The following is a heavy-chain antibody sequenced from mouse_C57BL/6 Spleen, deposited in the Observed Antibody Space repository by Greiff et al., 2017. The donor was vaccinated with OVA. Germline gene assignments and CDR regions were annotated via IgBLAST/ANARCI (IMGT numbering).Heavy chain of an antibody. CDR1: GYTFTSYW. CDR2: IYPRDGST. V-gene: IGHV1-85*01. CDR3: ARDGTDY. D-gene: IGHD2-1*01. J-gene: IGHJ2*01. Sequence: QVQLQQSGAELVKPGASVKLSCKASGYTFTSYWMHWVKQRPGQGLEWIGWIYPRDGSTKYNEKFKGKATLTVDTSSSTAYMELHSLTSEDSAVYFCARDGTDYWGQGTTLTVSS.